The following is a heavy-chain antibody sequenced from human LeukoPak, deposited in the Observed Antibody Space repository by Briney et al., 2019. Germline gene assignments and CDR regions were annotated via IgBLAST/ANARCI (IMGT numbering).Heavy chain of an antibody. CDR1: GGTFTSYA. CDR3: SRSNIGYGLFDY. CDR2: IIPILGIA. J-gene: IGHJ4*02. Sequence: SVSVSFKASGGTFTSYAISWVRQAPGQGLEWMGMIIPILGIANYAQKFQGRITITADKSTSTAFMELSSLISEDAAVYYCSRSNIGYGLFDYWGQGTLVTVSS. V-gene: IGHV1-69*04. D-gene: IGHD5-12*01.